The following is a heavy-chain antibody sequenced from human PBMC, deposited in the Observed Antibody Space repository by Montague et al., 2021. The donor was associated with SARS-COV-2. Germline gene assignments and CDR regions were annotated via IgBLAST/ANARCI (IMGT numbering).Heavy chain of an antibody. CDR1: GGSISSYY. Sequence: SETLSLTCTVSGGSISSYYWSWIRQPPGKGLEWIGYIYYSGSTNYNPSLKSRVTISVDTSKNQFFLKLSSVIAADTAVYYCARDLGDYWGQGTLVTVSS. V-gene: IGHV4-59*13. CDR2: IYYSGST. CDR3: ARDLGDY. J-gene: IGHJ4*02.